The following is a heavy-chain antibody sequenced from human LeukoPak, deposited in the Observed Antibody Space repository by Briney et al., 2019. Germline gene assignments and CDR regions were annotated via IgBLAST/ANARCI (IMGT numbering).Heavy chain of an antibody. D-gene: IGHD5-24*01. Sequence: GGSLRLSCAASGFTFSSYAMNWVRQTPGKGLEWVSFITGDAGSTSYADSVKGRFTISRDNSKNTLFLQLNSLSAEDTAVYYCAKTTGNGQWLIEFWGQGTLVTVSP. CDR3: AKTTGNGQWLIEF. CDR1: GFTFSSYA. CDR2: ITGDAGST. J-gene: IGHJ4*02. V-gene: IGHV3-23*01.